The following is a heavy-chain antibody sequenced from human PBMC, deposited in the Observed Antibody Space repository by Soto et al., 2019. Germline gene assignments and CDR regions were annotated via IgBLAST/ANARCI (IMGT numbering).Heavy chain of an antibody. D-gene: IGHD3-22*01. CDR3: ATTLIYDTSGFVSDY. CDR1: GDSFTTYL. J-gene: IGHJ4*02. V-gene: IGHV5-51*01. Sequence: GESLKISCTASGDSFTTYLIGWVRQMPGKGLEWMGIIFPGDSDTRYSPSLQGQVTISADKSISTAYLQWSSLTAADTGIYYCATTLIYDTSGFVSDYWGQGTQVTVSS. CDR2: IFPGDSDT.